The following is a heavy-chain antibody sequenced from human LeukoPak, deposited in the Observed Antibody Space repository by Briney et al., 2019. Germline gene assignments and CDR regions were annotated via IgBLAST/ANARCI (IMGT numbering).Heavy chain of an antibody. D-gene: IGHD4-17*01. CDR3: ARIMTTVTTYAFDI. CDR1: GYTFTGYY. V-gene: IGHV1-2*06. CDR2: INPNSGGT. J-gene: IGHJ3*02. Sequence: ASVKVSCKASGYTFTGYYVHWVRQAPGQGLERMGRINPNSGGTNYAQKFQGRVTMTRDTSISTAYMELSRLRSDDTAVYYCARIMTTVTTYAFDIWGQGTMVTVSS.